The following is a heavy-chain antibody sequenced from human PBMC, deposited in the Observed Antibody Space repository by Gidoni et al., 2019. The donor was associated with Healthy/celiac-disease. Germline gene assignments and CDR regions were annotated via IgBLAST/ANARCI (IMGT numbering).Heavy chain of an antibody. J-gene: IGHJ6*02. D-gene: IGHD6-19*01. CDR1: GGTFSSYP. Sequence: QVQLVQSGAEVKKPGSSVKVSCKASGGTFSSYPISWVRQAPGQGLEWRGGIIPIVGTANYAQKCQGRGTITAEESMSTADMELSSLRSEDTAVYYRARDSGIAVAGTYYYGMDVWGQGTTVTVSS. V-gene: IGHV1-69*01. CDR3: ARDSGIAVAGTYYYGMDV. CDR2: IIPIVGTA.